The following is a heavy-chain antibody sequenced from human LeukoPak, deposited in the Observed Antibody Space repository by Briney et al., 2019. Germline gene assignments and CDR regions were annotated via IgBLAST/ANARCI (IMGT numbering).Heavy chain of an antibody. J-gene: IGHJ5*02. Sequence: TGESLKISCKGSGYRFTSYWISWVRQMPGKGLEWMGRIDPSDSYTNYSPSFQGHVTISADKSISTAYLQWSSLKASDTAMYYCARHSLGYCSGGSCYWFDPWGQGTLVTVSS. V-gene: IGHV5-10-1*01. CDR3: ARHSLGYCSGGSCYWFDP. CDR2: IDPSDSYT. D-gene: IGHD2-15*01. CDR1: GYRFTSYW.